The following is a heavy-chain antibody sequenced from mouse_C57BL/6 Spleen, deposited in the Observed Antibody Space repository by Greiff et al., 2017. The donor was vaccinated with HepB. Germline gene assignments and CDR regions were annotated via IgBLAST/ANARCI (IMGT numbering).Heavy chain of an antibody. Sequence: LEESGPELVKPGASVKISCKASGYAFSSSWMNWVKQRPGKGLEWIGRIYPGDGDTNYNGKFKGKATLTADKSSSTAYMQLSSLTSEDSAVYFCASGVTSGWGTGTTVTVSS. CDR1: GYAFSSSW. V-gene: IGHV1-82*01. J-gene: IGHJ1*03. CDR3: ASGVTSG. D-gene: IGHD2-3*01. CDR2: IYPGDGDT.